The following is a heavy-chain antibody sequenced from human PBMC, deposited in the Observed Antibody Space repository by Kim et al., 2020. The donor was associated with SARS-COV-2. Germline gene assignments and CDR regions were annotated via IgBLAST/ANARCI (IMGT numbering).Heavy chain of an antibody. V-gene: IGHV7-4-1*02. D-gene: IGHD3-10*01. Sequence: ASVKVSCKASGYTFTSYAMNWVRLAPGQGLQWMGWINTNTGNPSYAQGFTGRFVFSLDTSVSTVYLQINSLKAEDTAVYYCARSVRFGELQNWGQGTLVTVSS. J-gene: IGHJ4*02. CDR3: ARSVRFGELQN. CDR2: INTNTGNP. CDR1: GYTFTSYA.